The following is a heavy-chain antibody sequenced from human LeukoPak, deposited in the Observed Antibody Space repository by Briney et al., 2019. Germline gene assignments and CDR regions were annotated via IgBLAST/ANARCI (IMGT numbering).Heavy chain of an antibody. D-gene: IGHD6-13*01. V-gene: IGHV4-4*07. Sequence: SETLSLTCTVSGGSISSYYWSWIRQPAGKGLEWIGRIYTSGSTNYNPSLKSRVTMSVDTSKNQFSLKLSSVTAADTAVYYCARDAVVAAAAPFDYWGQGTLVTVSS. CDR3: ARDAVVAAAAPFDY. CDR1: GGSISSYY. J-gene: IGHJ4*02. CDR2: IYTSGST.